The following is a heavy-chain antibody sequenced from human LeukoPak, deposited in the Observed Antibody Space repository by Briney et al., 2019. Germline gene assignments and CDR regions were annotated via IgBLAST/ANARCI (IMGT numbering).Heavy chain of an antibody. D-gene: IGHD2-15*01. CDR1: GFTFSSYA. CDR2: ISSNGGST. CDR3: VKKAARYCSGGSCYPGGLDY. Sequence: PGGSLRLSCSASGFTFSSYAMHWVRQAPGKGLEYVSAISSNGGSTYYADSVKGRFTISRDNSKNTLYLQMSSLRAEDTAVYYCVKKAARYCSGGSCYPGGLDYWGQGTLVTVSS. V-gene: IGHV3-64D*06. J-gene: IGHJ4*02.